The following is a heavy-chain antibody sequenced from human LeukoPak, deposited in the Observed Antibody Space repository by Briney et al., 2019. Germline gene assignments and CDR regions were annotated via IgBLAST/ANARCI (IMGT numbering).Heavy chain of an antibody. CDR3: AGLYGSGSYYGY. CDR2: IYTSGST. Sequence: PSQTLSLTCTVSGGSISSDSYYWSWIRQPAGKGLEWIGRIYTSGSTNYNPSLKSRVTISVDTSKNQFSLKLTSVTAADTAVYYCAGLYGSGSYYGYWGQGTLVTVSS. V-gene: IGHV4-61*02. J-gene: IGHJ4*02. CDR1: GGSISSDSYY. D-gene: IGHD3-10*01.